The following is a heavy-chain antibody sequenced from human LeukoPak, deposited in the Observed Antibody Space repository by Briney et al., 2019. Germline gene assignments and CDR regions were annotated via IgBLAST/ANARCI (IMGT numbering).Heavy chain of an antibody. V-gene: IGHV3-30*04. CDR3: ARARVGGAIGFAFDI. D-gene: IGHD3-10*01. CDR2: ISYDGSNK. CDR1: GFTFSSYA. J-gene: IGHJ3*02. Sequence: GRSLRLSCAASGFTFSSYAMHWVRQAPGKGLEWVAVISYDGSNKYYADSVKGRFTISRDNSKNTLYLQMNSLRAEDTAVYYCARARVGGAIGFAFDIWGQRTMVTVSS.